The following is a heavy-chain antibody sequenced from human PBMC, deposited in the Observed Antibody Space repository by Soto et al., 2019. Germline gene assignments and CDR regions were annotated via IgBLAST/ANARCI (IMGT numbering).Heavy chain of an antibody. Sequence: QLQLQESGPGLVKTSETLSLTCTVSGGSISSRGYYWGWIRQPPGKGLEWIGTIYYRGSTYYNPSLKSRVTIAVDTSKNQCSLKLSSWTAADSAVYYCATINLFDPRGQGTLVTVSS. CDR2: IYYRGST. CDR3: ATINLFDP. J-gene: IGHJ5*02. CDR1: GGSISSRGYY. V-gene: IGHV4-39*01.